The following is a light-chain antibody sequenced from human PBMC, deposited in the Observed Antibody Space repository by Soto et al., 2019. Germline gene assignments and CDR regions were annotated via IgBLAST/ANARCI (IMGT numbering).Light chain of an antibody. J-gene: IGKJ5*01. V-gene: IGKV3-11*01. Sequence: EIVLTQSPASVSLSPGARAPLSCRASQSVNNYVAWYQQNPGQAPRLLIYDASKRATGIPARFSGSGSGTDFTLTVSSLEPEDFVLYFCQQRSVWPITFGQGTRLEIK. CDR2: DAS. CDR1: QSVNNY. CDR3: QQRSVWPIT.